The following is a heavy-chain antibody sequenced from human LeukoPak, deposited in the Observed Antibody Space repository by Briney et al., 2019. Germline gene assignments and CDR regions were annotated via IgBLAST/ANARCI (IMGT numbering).Heavy chain of an antibody. CDR3: ARGVTKDFQH. V-gene: IGHV1-2*02. Sequence: ASLKVSCKASGYTFTGFYIHWVRQAPGQGLEWMGWISPKNGGTNYAQKFEGRVTMTRDTSISTAYMDLSRLTSDDTAVYYCARGVTKDFQHWGQGTLVTVSS. J-gene: IGHJ1*01. CDR1: GYTFTGFY. CDR2: ISPKNGGT. D-gene: IGHD4-17*01.